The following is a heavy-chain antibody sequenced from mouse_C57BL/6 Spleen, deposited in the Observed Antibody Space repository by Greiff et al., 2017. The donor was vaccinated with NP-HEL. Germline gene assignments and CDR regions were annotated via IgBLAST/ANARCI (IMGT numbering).Heavy chain of an antibody. Sequence: EVQLQQSGPELVKPGASVKISCKASGYTFTDYYMNWVKQRHGKSLEWIGDINPNNGGTSYNQKFKGKATLTVDKSSSTAYLALRSLTSEDSAVYYCARSYYSNYAWFAYWGQGTLVTVSA. CDR2: INPNNGGT. CDR1: GYTFTDYY. J-gene: IGHJ3*01. D-gene: IGHD2-5*01. CDR3: ARSYYSNYAWFAY. V-gene: IGHV1-26*01.